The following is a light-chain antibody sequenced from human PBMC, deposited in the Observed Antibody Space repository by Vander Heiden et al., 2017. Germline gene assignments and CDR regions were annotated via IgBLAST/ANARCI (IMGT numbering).Light chain of an antibody. CDR1: QSVSDF. CDR2: DAS. Sequence: EIVLTQSPATLSLSPGDRAPLSCRASQSVSDFLVWYQHKPGKAPRLRIYDASKRATGIPTRFSGSGSGTDFTLTISSLEPEDFAVYYCQQRYNWPLTFGGGNKVEIK. V-gene: IGKV3-11*01. CDR3: QQRYNWPLT. J-gene: IGKJ4*01.